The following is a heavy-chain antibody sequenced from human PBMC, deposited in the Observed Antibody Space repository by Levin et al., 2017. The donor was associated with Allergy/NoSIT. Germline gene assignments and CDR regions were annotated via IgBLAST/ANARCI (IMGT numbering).Heavy chain of an antibody. J-gene: IGHJ5*02. CDR3: AKGFYYDSSGSFDP. CDR2: ISGGGSNT. CDR1: GSTFSSYV. D-gene: IGHD3-22*01. V-gene: IGHV3-23*01. Sequence: GESLKISCVATGSTFSSYVMNWVRQAPGKGLEWVSAISGGGSNTYYADSVKGRFTISRDNSKNTLYLQMNSLRAEDTAVYYCAKGFYYDSSGSFDPWGQGTLVTVSS.